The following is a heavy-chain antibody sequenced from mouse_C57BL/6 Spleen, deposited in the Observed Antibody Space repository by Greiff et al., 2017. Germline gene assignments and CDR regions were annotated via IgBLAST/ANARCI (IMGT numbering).Heavy chain of an antibody. Sequence: DVMLVESGGGLVQPGGSLKLSCAASGFTFSDYYMYWVRQTPEKRLEWVAYISNGGGSTYYPDTVKGRFTISRDNAKNTLYLQMSRLKSEDTAMYYCARSYYSNYGGGAMDYWGQGTSVTVSS. CDR1: GFTFSDYY. V-gene: IGHV5-12*01. CDR3: ARSYYSNYGGGAMDY. D-gene: IGHD2-5*01. J-gene: IGHJ4*01. CDR2: ISNGGGST.